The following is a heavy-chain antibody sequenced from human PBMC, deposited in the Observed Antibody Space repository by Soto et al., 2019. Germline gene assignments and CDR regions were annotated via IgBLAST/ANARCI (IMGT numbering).Heavy chain of an antibody. CDR2: INRSGRT. Sequence: KASDTLYLTCDVYGGSFSGYYCSWIRQPPGKGLEWIGEINRSGRTNYNPSLKSRVTMSVDTSKNQFSLNLNSVTAADTAVYYCAIMHTGTTTFDYWGQGTLATVSS. CDR3: AIMHTGTTTFDY. J-gene: IGHJ4*02. CDR1: GGSFSGYY. D-gene: IGHD1-1*01. V-gene: IGHV4-34*01.